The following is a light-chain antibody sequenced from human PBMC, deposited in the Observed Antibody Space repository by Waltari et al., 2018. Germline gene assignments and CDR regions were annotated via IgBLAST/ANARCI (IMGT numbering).Light chain of an antibody. CDR1: QGIRKD. CDR2: AAS. J-gene: IGKJ1*01. CDR3: LQDFAYPRT. Sequence: AIQVTPSPSSLSASVGDRVTITCRASQGIRKDLGWYQQKPGKAPRLLIYAASNLESGVPSRFSGSGSGTDFTLSISSLQPEDFATYYCLQDFAYPRTFGQGTKVEIK. V-gene: IGKV1-6*01.